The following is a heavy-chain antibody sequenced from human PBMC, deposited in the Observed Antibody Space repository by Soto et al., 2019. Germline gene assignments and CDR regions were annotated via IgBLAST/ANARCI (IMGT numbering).Heavy chain of an antibody. J-gene: IGHJ4*02. Sequence: QVQLQESGPGLVKPSETLSLTCTVSGGSISSYYWSWIRQPPGKGLEWIGYIYYRGSTNYNPSLKSRVTISVDTSKNQFSLKLSSVTAADTAVYYCAREGSSSSLEFDYWGQGTLVTVSS. CDR1: GGSISSYY. V-gene: IGHV4-59*01. CDR2: IYYRGST. D-gene: IGHD6-6*01. CDR3: AREGSSSSLEFDY.